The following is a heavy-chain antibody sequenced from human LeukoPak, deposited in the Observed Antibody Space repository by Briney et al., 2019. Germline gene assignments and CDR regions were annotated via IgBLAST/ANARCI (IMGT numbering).Heavy chain of an antibody. CDR3: AKDSGKFDY. J-gene: IGHJ4*02. Sequence: GGSLRLSCVASGLHFDDSAMHWVRQAPGKGLEWVSHISADGGSTFSADSVKGRFSISRDNSKNSLYLQMNSLRSEDTAMYYCAKDSGKFDYWGQGTLVAVSS. CDR2: ISADGGST. V-gene: IGHV3-43*02. CDR1: GLHFDDSA.